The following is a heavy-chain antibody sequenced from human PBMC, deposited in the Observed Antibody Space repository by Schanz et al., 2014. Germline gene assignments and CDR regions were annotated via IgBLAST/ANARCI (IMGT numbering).Heavy chain of an antibody. D-gene: IGHD6-19*01. CDR2: ISPSSGGT. V-gene: IGHV1-2*06. Sequence: QVQVLQSGPEVKKPGASVKVSCKASGYTFTNHYLHWVRQAPGQGLEWMGRISPSSGGTNYAQNFQGRVTMTKDTSINTVYMELSTLTSDDTAVYYCARDRDQWGWNYLDYWGQGALVIVSS. CDR3: ARDRDQWGWNYLDY. CDR1: GYTFTNHY. J-gene: IGHJ4*02.